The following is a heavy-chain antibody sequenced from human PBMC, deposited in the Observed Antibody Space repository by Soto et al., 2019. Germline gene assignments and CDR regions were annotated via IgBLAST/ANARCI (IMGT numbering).Heavy chain of an antibody. V-gene: IGHV4-31*03. CDR1: GGSISSGGYY. CDR2: IYYSGST. D-gene: IGHD5-18*01. Sequence: SETLSLTCTVSGGSISSGGYYWSWIRQHPGKGLEWIGYIYYSGSTYYNPSLKSRVTISVDTSKNQFSLKLGSVTAADTAVYYCARGLDTAMATYYFDYWGQGTLVTVSS. CDR3: ARGLDTAMATYYFDY. J-gene: IGHJ4*02.